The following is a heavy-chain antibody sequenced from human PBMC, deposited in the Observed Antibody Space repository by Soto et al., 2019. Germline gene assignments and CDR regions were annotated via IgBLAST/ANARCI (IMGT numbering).Heavy chain of an antibody. CDR2: IIHSEST. J-gene: IGHJ6*02. CDR1: GGSFSAYY. D-gene: IGHD1-26*01. Sequence: ASETLSLTCAVYGGSFSAYYWSWVRQPPGKGLEWIGEIIHSESTKYNPSLKSRVTISVDTSKNQFSLKLSSVTAAATAVYYCARQRPTDGRWEFANYYGMDVWGQGTPVTVSS. V-gene: IGHV4-34*12. CDR3: ARQRPTDGRWEFANYYGMDV.